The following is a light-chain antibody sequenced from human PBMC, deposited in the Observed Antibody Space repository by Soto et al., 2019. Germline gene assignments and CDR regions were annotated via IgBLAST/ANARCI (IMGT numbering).Light chain of an antibody. J-gene: IGKJ3*01. CDR2: KVS. CDR3: MQGTHWPFA. CDR1: HSLVYSDGNIY. V-gene: IGKV2-30*01. Sequence: DVVLTQSPLSLPVTLGQPASISCRSSHSLVYSDGNIYLNWFQQRPGQSPRRLIYKVSNRDSGGTDRFSGSGSGTDFTLTIRRVDAEDVGIYSDCMQGTHWPFAFGPGPKVDVK.